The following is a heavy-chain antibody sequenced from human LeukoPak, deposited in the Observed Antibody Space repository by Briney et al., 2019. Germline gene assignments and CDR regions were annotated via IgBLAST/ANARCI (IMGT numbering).Heavy chain of an antibody. D-gene: IGHD6-13*01. CDR1: GFNFSTYW. CDR3: ARGTAATAGIDY. J-gene: IGHJ4*02. Sequence: GGPLRLCCAVSGFNFSTYWIHWVRQAPGQGLVWVSLINTDGSATTYGDSAKGRFTVSRDNDKNSLFLEMNSLRVEDTAVYYCARGTAATAGIDYWGQGTLATVSS. V-gene: IGHV3-74*01. CDR2: INTDGSAT.